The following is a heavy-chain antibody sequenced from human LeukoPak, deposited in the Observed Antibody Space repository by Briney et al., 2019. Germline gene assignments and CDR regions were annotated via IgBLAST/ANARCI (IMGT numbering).Heavy chain of an antibody. V-gene: IGHV7-4-1*02. CDR1: GYTFTTYA. CDR3: ARACPGYCSGGSCSYYYYYYYMDV. D-gene: IGHD2-15*01. Sequence: GASVKVSCKASGYTFTTYAMNWVRQAPGQGLEWMGWINTYTGNPTYAQGFTGRFVFSLDTSVSTAYLQISSLKAEDTAVYYCARACPGYCSGGSCSYYYYYYYMDVWGKGTTVTVSS. J-gene: IGHJ6*03. CDR2: INTYTGNP.